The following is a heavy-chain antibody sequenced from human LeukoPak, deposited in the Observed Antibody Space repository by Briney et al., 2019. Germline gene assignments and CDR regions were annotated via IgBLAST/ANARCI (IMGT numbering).Heavy chain of an antibody. CDR2: ISYDGSNK. CDR1: GFTFSSYA. Sequence: GRSLRLSCAASGFTFSSYAMHWVRQAPGKGLEWVAVISYDGSNKYYADSVKGRFTISRDNSKNTLYLQMSSLTGEDTALYYCVRRGDASSGWGDHDYWGQGALVTVSS. J-gene: IGHJ4*02. CDR3: VRRGDASSGWGDHDY. V-gene: IGHV3-30*04. D-gene: IGHD6-19*01.